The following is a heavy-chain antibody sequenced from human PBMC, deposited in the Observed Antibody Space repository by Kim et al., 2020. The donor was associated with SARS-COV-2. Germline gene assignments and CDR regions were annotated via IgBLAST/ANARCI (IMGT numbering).Heavy chain of an antibody. CDR2: ISSSGSTI. V-gene: IGHV3-48*03. CDR1: GFTFSSYE. CDR3: ARGDIVVVPAAAYYYYYGMDV. D-gene: IGHD2-2*01. Sequence: GGSLRLSCAASGFTFSSYEMNWVRQAPGKGLEWVSYISSSGSTIYYADSVKGRFTISRDNAKNSLYLQMNSLRAEDTAVYYCARGDIVVVPAAAYYYYYGMDVWGQGTTVTVSS. J-gene: IGHJ6*02.